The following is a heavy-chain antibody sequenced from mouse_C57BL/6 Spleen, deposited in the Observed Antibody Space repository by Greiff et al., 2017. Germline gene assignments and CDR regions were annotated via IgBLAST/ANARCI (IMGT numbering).Heavy chain of an antibody. D-gene: IGHD2-12*01. CDR2: ISNGGGST. J-gene: IGHJ4*01. V-gene: IGHV5-12*01. Sequence: EVQVVESGGGLVQPGGSLKLSCAASGFTFSDYYMYWVRQTPEKRLEWVAYISNGGGSTYYPDTVKGRFTISRDNAKNTLYLQMSRLKSEDTAMYYCASSYSTGAMDYWGQGTSVTVSS. CDR3: ASSYSTGAMDY. CDR1: GFTFSDYY.